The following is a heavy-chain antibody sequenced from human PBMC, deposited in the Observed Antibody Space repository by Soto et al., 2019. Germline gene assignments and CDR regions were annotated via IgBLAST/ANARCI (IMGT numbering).Heavy chain of an antibody. V-gene: IGHV4-31*03. CDR3: ARDGDSSGYLGAFDI. CDR2: IYYSGST. CDR1: GGSISSGGYY. D-gene: IGHD3-22*01. J-gene: IGHJ3*02. Sequence: QVQLQESGPGLVKPSQTLSLTCTVSGGSISSGGYYWSWIRQHPGKGLEWIGYIYYSGSTYYNPSLKSRVTISVDTSKNQVSLKLSSVTAADTAVYYCARDGDSSGYLGAFDIWGQGTMVTVSS.